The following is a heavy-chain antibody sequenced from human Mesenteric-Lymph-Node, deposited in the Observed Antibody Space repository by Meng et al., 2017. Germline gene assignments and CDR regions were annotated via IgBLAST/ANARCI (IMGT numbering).Heavy chain of an antibody. CDR3: APTSKTHDAFDI. V-gene: IGHV1-8*03. CDR2: MNPNSGNT. J-gene: IGHJ3*02. CDR1: GYTFSGYY. D-gene: IGHD3-16*01. Sequence: ASVKVSCKASGYTFSGYYLHWVRQAPGQGLEWMGWMNPNSGNTGYAQKFQGRVTITRNTSISTAYMELSSLRSEDTAVYYCAPTSKTHDAFDIWGQGTMVTVSS.